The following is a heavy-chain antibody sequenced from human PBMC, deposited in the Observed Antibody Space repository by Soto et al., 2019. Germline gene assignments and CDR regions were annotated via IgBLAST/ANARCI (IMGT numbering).Heavy chain of an antibody. CDR1: GFTFSSYS. CDR3: ASLYYYGSGSYYAFDI. Sequence: LSLSCAASGFTFSSYSMNWVRQAPGKGLEWVSSISSSSSYIYYADSVKGRFTISRDNAKNSLYLQMNSLRAEDTAVYYCASLYYYGSGSYYAFDIWGQGTMVTVSS. V-gene: IGHV3-21*01. D-gene: IGHD3-10*01. J-gene: IGHJ3*02. CDR2: ISSSSSYI.